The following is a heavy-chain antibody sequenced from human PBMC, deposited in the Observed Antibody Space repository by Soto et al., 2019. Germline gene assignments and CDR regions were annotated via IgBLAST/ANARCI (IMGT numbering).Heavy chain of an antibody. J-gene: IGHJ6*02. Sequence: GESLKISCKGSGYSFTIYWIGWVLQMPGKGLEWMGIIYPGDSDTRYSPSFQGQVTISADKSISTAYLQWSSLKASDTAMYYCARHYCSSTSCYPVYYYYYGMDVWGQGTTVTVSS. CDR2: IYPGDSDT. CDR3: ARHYCSSTSCYPVYYYYYGMDV. D-gene: IGHD2-2*01. CDR1: GYSFTIYW. V-gene: IGHV5-51*01.